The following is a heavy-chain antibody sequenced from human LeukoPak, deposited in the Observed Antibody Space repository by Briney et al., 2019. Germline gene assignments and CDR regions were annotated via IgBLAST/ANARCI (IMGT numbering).Heavy chain of an antibody. V-gene: IGHV3-21*01. CDR1: GFTFSSYS. D-gene: IGHD4-17*01. J-gene: IGHJ5*02. CDR2: ISGSSSYI. CDR3: ARDRGTVTTTWFDP. Sequence: GGSLRLSCAASGFTFSSYSMNWVRQAPGKGLEWVSSISGSSSYIYYADSVKGRFTISRDNAKNSLYLQMNSLRAEDTAVYYCARDRGTVTTTWFDPWGQGTLVTVSS.